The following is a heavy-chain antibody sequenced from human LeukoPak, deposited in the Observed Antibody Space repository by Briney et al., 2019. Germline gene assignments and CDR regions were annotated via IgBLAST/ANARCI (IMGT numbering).Heavy chain of an antibody. D-gene: IGHD4-17*01. CDR1: GFTFSSYA. V-gene: IGHV3-23*01. CDR3: AKGSRWYGDLYYFDY. CDR2: ISGSGGST. J-gene: IGHJ4*02. Sequence: GGSLRLSCAASGFTFSSYAMSWVRQAPGKGLEWVSAISGSGGSTYYADSVKGRFTISRDNSKNTLYLQMNSLRAEDTAVYHCAKGSRWYGDLYYFDYWGQGTLVTVSS.